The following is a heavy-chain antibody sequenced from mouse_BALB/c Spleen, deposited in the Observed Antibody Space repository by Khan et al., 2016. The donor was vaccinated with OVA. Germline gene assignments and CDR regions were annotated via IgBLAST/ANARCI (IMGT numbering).Heavy chain of an antibody. Sequence: EVQLQQSGPELMKPGASVKISCKASGYSFTSYYIHWVKQSHGKSLEWIGYIDTFNGGTSYNQKFKGKATLTVDKSSSTAYLHLSSLTSEDSAVYYCARHGYVAWFAYWGQGTLVTVSA. V-gene: IGHV1S135*01. CDR3: ARHGYVAWFAY. CDR2: IDTFNGGT. J-gene: IGHJ3*01. CDR1: GYSFTSYY. D-gene: IGHD2-2*01.